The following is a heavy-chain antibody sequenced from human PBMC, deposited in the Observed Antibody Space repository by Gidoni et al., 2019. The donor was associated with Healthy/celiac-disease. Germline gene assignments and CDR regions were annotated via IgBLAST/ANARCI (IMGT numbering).Heavy chain of an antibody. V-gene: IGHV3-30*18. CDR1: GFTFSSYG. Sequence: QVQLVESGGGVVQPGRSLRLSCAASGFTFSSYGMHCVRQAPGKGLGWVAVISYDGSNKYYADSVKGRFTISRDNSKNTLYLQMNSLRAEDTAVYYCANLLSTSAFDYWGQGTLVTVSS. J-gene: IGHJ4*02. CDR3: ANLLSTSAFDY. D-gene: IGHD1-26*01. CDR2: ISYDGSNK.